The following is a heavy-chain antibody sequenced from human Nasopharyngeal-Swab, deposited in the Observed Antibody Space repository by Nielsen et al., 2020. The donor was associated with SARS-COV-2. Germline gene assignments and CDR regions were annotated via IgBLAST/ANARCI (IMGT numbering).Heavy chain of an antibody. V-gene: IGHV3-74*01. CDR3: ARDNSGYDTYFDY. D-gene: IGHD5-12*01. J-gene: IGHJ4*02. Sequence: PGKGLVWVSRINSDGSSTSYADPVKGRFTISRDNAKNTLYLQMNSLRAEDTAVYYCARDNSGYDTYFDYWGQGTLVTVSS. CDR2: INSDGSST.